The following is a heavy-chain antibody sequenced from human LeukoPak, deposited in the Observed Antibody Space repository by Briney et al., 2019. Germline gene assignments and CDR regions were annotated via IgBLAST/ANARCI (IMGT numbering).Heavy chain of an antibody. CDR2: INPNSGGT. Sequence: ASVKVSCKASGYTFTGYYMHWVRQAPGQGLEWMGWINPNSGGTNYAQEFQGRVTMTRDTSISTAYMELSRLRSDDAAVYYCARGSSGSYRGSAFDIWGQGTMVTVSS. D-gene: IGHD1-26*01. V-gene: IGHV1-2*02. CDR1: GYTFTGYY. CDR3: ARGSSGSYRGSAFDI. J-gene: IGHJ3*02.